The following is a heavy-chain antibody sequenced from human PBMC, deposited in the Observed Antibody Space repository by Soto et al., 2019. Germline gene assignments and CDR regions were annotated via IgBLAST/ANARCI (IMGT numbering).Heavy chain of an antibody. J-gene: IGHJ4*02. CDR3: ARSLRRRFDY. V-gene: IGHV4-34*01. Sequence: QVQLQQWGAGLLKPSETLSLTCAVYGGSFSGYYWSWIRQPPGKGLEWIGEINHSGSTNYNPSLKSRVTISVDTSKHQFSLKLSSVTAADTAVYYCARSLRRRFDYWGQGTLVTVSS. CDR1: GGSFSGYY. CDR2: INHSGST. D-gene: IGHD4-17*01.